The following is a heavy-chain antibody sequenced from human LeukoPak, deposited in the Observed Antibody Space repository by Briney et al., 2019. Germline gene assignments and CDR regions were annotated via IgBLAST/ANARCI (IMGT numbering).Heavy chain of an antibody. Sequence: GGSLRLSCAASGFTFSNYAMSWVRQAPGKGLVWVSAIGGSGGTTYYADSVKGRFTISRDNSKNTLYLQMNSLRAEDTAVYYCAKKVAGRSLFIYWGQGTLVTVSS. J-gene: IGHJ4*02. CDR3: AKKVAGRSLFIY. V-gene: IGHV3-23*01. CDR2: IGGSGGTT. CDR1: GFTFSNYA. D-gene: IGHD6-19*01.